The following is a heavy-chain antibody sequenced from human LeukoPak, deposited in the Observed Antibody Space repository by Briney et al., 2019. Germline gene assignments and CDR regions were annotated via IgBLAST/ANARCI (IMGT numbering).Heavy chain of an antibody. D-gene: IGHD2-2*01. V-gene: IGHV4-38-2*02. Sequence: NASETLSLTCTVSGYSINSGYFWGWVRQPPGKGPEWIGSIFHTGDVYYNPSLRSRVTISVDTSKNQFSLKLSSVTAADTAVYYCARIRYQLTGYYYYYYMDVWGKGTTVTISS. J-gene: IGHJ6*03. CDR3: ARIRYQLTGYYYYYYMDV. CDR1: GYSINSGYF. CDR2: IFHTGDV.